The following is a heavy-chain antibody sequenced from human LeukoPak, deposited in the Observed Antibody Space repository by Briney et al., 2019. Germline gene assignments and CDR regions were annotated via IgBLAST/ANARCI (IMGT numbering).Heavy chain of an antibody. CDR3: ARSRVGLFQH. CDR2: IYTSGST. Sequence: DPSETLSLTCTVSGGSISSGSYYWSWIRQPAGKGLEWTGRIYTSGSTNYNPSLKSRVTISVDTSKNQFSLKLSSVTAADTAVCYCARSRVGLFQHWGQGTLVTVSS. CDR1: GGSISSGSYY. D-gene: IGHD1-26*01. J-gene: IGHJ1*01. V-gene: IGHV4-61*02.